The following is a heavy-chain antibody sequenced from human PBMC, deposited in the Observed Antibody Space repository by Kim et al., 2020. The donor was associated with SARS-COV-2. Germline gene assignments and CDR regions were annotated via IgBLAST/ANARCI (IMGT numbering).Heavy chain of an antibody. Sequence: GGSLRLSCAASGFTFSSYWMSWVRQAPGKGLEWVANIKQDGSEKYYVDSVKGRFTISRDNAKNSLYLQMNSLRAEDTAVYYCARFSSYGYRGGNYFDYWGQGTLVTVSS. J-gene: IGHJ4*02. CDR2: IKQDGSEK. CDR1: GFTFSSYW. CDR3: ARFSSYGYRGGNYFDY. D-gene: IGHD5-18*01. V-gene: IGHV3-7*01.